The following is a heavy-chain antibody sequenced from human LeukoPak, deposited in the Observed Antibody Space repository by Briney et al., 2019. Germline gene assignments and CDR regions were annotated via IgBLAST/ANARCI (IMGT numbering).Heavy chain of an antibody. D-gene: IGHD3-22*01. CDR2: IRSKAYGGTT. J-gene: IGHJ4*02. CDR1: GFTFGDYA. V-gene: IGHV3-49*04. Sequence: GGSLRLSCTASGFTFGDYAMSRVRQAPGKGLEWVGFIRSKAYGGTTEYAASVKGRFTISRDDSKCIAYLQMNSLKTEDTAVYYCTRQRYYYDSSGYYYDFDYWGQGTLVTVSS. CDR3: TRQRYYYDSSGYYYDFDY.